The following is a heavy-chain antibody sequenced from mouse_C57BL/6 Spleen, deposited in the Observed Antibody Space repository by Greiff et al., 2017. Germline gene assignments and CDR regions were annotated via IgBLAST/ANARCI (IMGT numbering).Heavy chain of an antibody. J-gene: IGHJ4*01. Sequence: QVQLQQSGAELMKPGASVKLSCKATGYTFTGYWIEWVKQRPGHGLEWIGEILPGSGSTNYNEKFKGKATFTADTSSNTAYMQLSSLTTEDSAIYYCARVITTVVATDYAMDYWGQGTSVTVSS. D-gene: IGHD1-1*01. CDR2: ILPGSGST. CDR3: ARVITTVVATDYAMDY. CDR1: GYTFTGYW. V-gene: IGHV1-9*01.